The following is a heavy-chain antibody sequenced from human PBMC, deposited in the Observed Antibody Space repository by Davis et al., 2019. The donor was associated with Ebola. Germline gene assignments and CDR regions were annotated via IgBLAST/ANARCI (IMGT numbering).Heavy chain of an antibody. J-gene: IGHJ4*02. V-gene: IGHV4-39*01. CDR2: IYYSWST. Sequence: SETLSLTCTVSGGSISSSSYYWGWIRQPPGKGLEWIGSIYYSWSTYYNPSLKSRVTISVDTSKNQFSLKLSSVTAADTAVYYCARGGYYGSGSKWGQGTLVTVSS. D-gene: IGHD3-10*01. CDR3: ARGGYYGSGSK. CDR1: GGSISSSSYY.